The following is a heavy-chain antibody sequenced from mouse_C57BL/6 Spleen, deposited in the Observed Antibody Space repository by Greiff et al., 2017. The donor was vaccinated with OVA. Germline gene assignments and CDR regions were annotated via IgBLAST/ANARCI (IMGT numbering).Heavy chain of an antibody. CDR1: GYTFTSYW. CDR3: ARGYYGSNYAMDY. V-gene: IGHV1-64*01. Sequence: VQLQQPGAELVKPGASVKLSCKASGYTFTSYWMHWVKQRPGQGLEWIGMIHPNSGSTNYNEKFKSKATLTVDKSSSTAYMQRSSLTSEDSAVYYCARGYYGSNYAMDYWVKEPQSPSPQ. J-gene: IGHJ4*01. D-gene: IGHD1-1*01. CDR2: IHPNSGST.